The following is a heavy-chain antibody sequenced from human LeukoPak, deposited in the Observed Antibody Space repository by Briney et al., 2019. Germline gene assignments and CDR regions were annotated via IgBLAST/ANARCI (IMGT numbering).Heavy chain of an antibody. CDR1: GYTFTSYA. Sequence: ASVKVSCKASGYTFTSYAMHWVRQALGQRLEWMGWINAGNGNTKYSQEFQGRVTITRDTSASTAYMELSSLRSEDMAVYYCARVRRYCSGGSCHNWFDPWGQGTLVTVSS. CDR2: INAGNGNT. D-gene: IGHD2-15*01. J-gene: IGHJ5*02. CDR3: ARVRRYCSGGSCHNWFDP. V-gene: IGHV1-3*03.